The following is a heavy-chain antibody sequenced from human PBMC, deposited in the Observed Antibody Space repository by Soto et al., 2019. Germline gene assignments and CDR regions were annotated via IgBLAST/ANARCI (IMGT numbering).Heavy chain of an antibody. CDR2: ISYDGSNK. V-gene: IGHV3-30*18. CDR3: AKEFLYYDSSGYYLIPTYGMDV. D-gene: IGHD3-22*01. Sequence: PGWSLRLSCAASGFTFSSYGMHWVRQAPGKGLEWVAVISYDGSNKYYADSVKGRFTISRDNSKNTLYLQMNSLRAEDTAVYYCAKEFLYYDSSGYYLIPTYGMDVWGQGTTVTVSS. CDR1: GFTFSSYG. J-gene: IGHJ6*02.